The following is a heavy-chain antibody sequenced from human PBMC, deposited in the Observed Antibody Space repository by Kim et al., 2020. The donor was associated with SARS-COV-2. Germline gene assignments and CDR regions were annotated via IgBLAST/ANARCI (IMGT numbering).Heavy chain of an antibody. D-gene: IGHD6-13*01. V-gene: IGHV3-7*01. CDR2: IKQDGSEK. Sequence: GGSLRLSCAASGFTFSSYWMSWVRQAPGKGLEWVANIKQDGSEKYYVDSVKGRFTISRDNAKNSLYLQMNSLRAEDTAVYYCASPDPGIAAAHWEYYYYGMDVWGQGTTVTVSS. CDR1: GFTFSSYW. J-gene: IGHJ6*02. CDR3: ASPDPGIAAAHWEYYYYGMDV.